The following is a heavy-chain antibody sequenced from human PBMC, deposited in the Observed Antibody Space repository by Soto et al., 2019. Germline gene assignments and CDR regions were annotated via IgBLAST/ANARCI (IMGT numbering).Heavy chain of an antibody. V-gene: IGHV4-34*01. CDR1: GGSFSGYY. Sequence: PSETLSLTCAVYGGSFSGYYWSWIRQPPGKGLEWIGEINHSGSTNYNPSLKSRVTISVDTSKNQFSLKLSSVTSADTAVYYCARGPLFYGDKKWFDPWGQGTLGTGSS. CDR3: ARGPLFYGDKKWFDP. CDR2: INHSGST. D-gene: IGHD4-17*01. J-gene: IGHJ5*02.